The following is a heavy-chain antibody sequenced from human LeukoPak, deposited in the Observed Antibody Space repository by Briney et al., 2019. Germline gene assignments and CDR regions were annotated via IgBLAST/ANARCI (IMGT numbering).Heavy chain of an antibody. D-gene: IGHD1-1*01. CDR2: IIPIFGTA. Sequence: GSSVKVSCKASGGTFSSYAISWVRQAPGQGPEWMGGIIPIFGTANYAQKFQGRVTITADESTSTAYMELSSLRSEDTAVYYCARERREIYGMDVWGQGTTVTVSS. J-gene: IGHJ6*02. CDR3: ARERREIYGMDV. CDR1: GGTFSSYA. V-gene: IGHV1-69*01.